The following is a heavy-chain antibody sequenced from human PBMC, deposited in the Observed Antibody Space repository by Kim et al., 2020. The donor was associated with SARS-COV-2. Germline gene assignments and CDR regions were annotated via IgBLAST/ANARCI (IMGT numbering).Heavy chain of an antibody. D-gene: IGHD3-10*01. Sequence: SETLSLTCAVYGGSFSGYYWSWIRQPPGKGLEWIGEINHSGSTNYNPSLKSRVTISVDTSKNQFSLKLSSVTAADTAVYYCARGDYYGSELFDPWGQGTLVTVSS. CDR2: INHSGST. V-gene: IGHV4-34*01. CDR1: GGSFSGYY. CDR3: ARGDYYGSELFDP. J-gene: IGHJ5*02.